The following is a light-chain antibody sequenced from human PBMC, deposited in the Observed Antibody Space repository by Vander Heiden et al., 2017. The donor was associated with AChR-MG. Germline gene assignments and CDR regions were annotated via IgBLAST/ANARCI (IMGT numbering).Light chain of an antibody. CDR2: SKN. V-gene: IGLV3-19*01. CDR1: RLRSYY. CDR3: KSRDSSGTQMV. Sequence: SSELTQPPAVSVALGQPVRLTCQGDRLRSYYVGWYRQKAGQAPVLVIYSKNNRPAGIPDRFSGSSSGNTASLTIAGAQAEDEADYYCKSRDSSGTQMVFGGGTKLTVL. J-gene: IGLJ2*01.